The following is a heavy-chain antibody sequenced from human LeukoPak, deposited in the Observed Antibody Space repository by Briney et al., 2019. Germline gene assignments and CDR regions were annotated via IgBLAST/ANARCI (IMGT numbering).Heavy chain of an antibody. D-gene: IGHD6-6*01. CDR3: ARVYSSSSPFDY. J-gene: IGHJ4*02. V-gene: IGHV3-21*01. CDR2: IGSSSSYI. CDR1: GFTFDDYA. Sequence: GGSLRLSCAASGFTFDDYAMHWVRQAPGKGLEWVSSIGSSSSYIYYADSVKGRFTISRDNAKNSLYLQMNSLRAEDTAVYYCARVYSSSSPFDYWGQGTLVTVSS.